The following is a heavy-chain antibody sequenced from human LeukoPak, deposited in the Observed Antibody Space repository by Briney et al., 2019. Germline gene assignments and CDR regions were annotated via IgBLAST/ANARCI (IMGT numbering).Heavy chain of an antibody. J-gene: IGHJ4*02. V-gene: IGHV4-59*01. Sequence: ASETLSLTCTVSGGSISSYYWSWIRQPPGKGLEWIGYIYYSGSTNYNPSLKSRVTISVDTSKNQFSLKLSSVTAADTAVYYCARAGAVAGPVDYWGQGTLVAVSS. CDR2: IYYSGST. CDR1: GGSISSYY. D-gene: IGHD6-19*01. CDR3: ARAGAVAGPVDY.